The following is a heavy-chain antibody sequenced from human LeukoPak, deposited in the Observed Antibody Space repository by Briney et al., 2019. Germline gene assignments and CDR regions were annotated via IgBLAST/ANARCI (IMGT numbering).Heavy chain of an antibody. D-gene: IGHD3-9*01. CDR3: AKAHDILTGYYYAPFDY. CDR2: ISWNSGSI. V-gene: IGHV3-9*01. Sequence: GRSLRLSCAASGFTFDDYAMHWVRHAPGKGLEWVSCISWNSGSIGYAVSVKGRFTISRDNAKNSLYLQMNSLRAEDTAVYYCAKAHDILTGYYYAPFDYWGQGTLVTVSS. CDR1: GFTFDDYA. J-gene: IGHJ4*02.